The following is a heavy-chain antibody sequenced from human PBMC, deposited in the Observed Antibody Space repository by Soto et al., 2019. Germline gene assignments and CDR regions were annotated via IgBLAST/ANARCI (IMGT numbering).Heavy chain of an antibody. J-gene: IGHJ4*02. V-gene: IGHV3-23*01. CDR3: AKDPDYGDYVWDY. CDR2: ISGSGGST. CDR1: GFTFSSYA. Sequence: GGSLRLSCAASGFTFSSYAMSWVRQAPGKGLEWVSAISGSGGSTYYADSVKGRFTIPRDNSKNTLYLQMNSLRAEDTAVYYCAKDPDYGDYVWDYWGQGTLVTVSS. D-gene: IGHD4-17*01.